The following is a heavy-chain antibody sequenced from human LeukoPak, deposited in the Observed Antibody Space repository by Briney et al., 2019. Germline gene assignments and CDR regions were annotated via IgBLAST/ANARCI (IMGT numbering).Heavy chain of an antibody. J-gene: IGHJ4*02. CDR3: ARVSTGGLDY. Sequence: GGSLRLSCAASGFTFSNSNMNWVRQAPGKGLEWVSFISSTSSTIYHADSVKGRFTISRDNAKNSLYLQMNSLRAEDTAVYYCARVSTGGLDYWGQGTLVTVSS. CDR2: ISSTSSTI. CDR1: GFTFSNSN. V-gene: IGHV3-48*01. D-gene: IGHD2-8*02.